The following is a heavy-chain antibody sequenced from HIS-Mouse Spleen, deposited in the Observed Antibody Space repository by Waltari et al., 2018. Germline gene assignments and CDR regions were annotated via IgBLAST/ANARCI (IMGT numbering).Heavy chain of an antibody. V-gene: IGHV4-34*01. D-gene: IGHD3-10*01. J-gene: IGHJ4*02. Sequence: QVQLQQWGAGLLKPSETLSLPCPVFGGSFGGYYWSWIRQPPGKGLEWIGEINHSGSTNYNPSLKSRVTISVDTSKNQFSLKLSSVTAADTAVYYCARRSRGFDYWGQGTLVTVSS. CDR3: ARRSRGFDY. CDR2: INHSGST. CDR1: GGSFGGYY.